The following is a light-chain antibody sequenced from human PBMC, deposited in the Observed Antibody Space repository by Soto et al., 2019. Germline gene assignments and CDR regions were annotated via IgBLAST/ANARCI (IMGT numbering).Light chain of an antibody. J-gene: IGLJ1*01. Sequence: QCVLTQSPSASGSPGQSFAISCTGTISDIGGYNSVSWYQQHPGKAPKVMIYDITRRPSGVPDRFSGSKSGNTASLTVSALQAEDEADYYCSSYTDRKNLVFGTGTKVTVL. CDR1: ISDIGGYNS. CDR2: DIT. V-gene: IGLV2-8*01. CDR3: SSYTDRKNLV.